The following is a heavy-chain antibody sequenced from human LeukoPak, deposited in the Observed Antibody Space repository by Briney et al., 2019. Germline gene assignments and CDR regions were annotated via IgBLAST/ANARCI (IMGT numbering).Heavy chain of an antibody. CDR1: GFTFNNYA. D-gene: IGHD6-13*01. CDR2: ITGSGASS. Sequence: GGSLRLSCAASGFTFNNYAMTWVRQAPGKGLEWVTTITGSGASSYSADSVRGRFTISRDNSKNTLFLQLNSLRADDTAVYYCARNQDSSWYYYYMDVWGIGTMATVSS. J-gene: IGHJ6*03. CDR3: ARNQDSSWYYYYMDV. V-gene: IGHV3-23*01.